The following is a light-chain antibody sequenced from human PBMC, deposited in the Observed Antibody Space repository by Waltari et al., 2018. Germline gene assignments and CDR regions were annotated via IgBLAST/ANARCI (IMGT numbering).Light chain of an antibody. CDR2: TAS. CDR1: QAISSY. CDR3: QQSHSLPRT. J-gene: IGKJ1*01. Sequence: DFQMTQSPSSLSASVGDRVTITCRASQAISSYLNWYQQKPGIAPQLLIYTASTLQSGVPSRFSGSGFGTDFTLTISSLQPEDFATYYCQQSHSLPRTFGQGTRVEMK. V-gene: IGKV1-39*01.